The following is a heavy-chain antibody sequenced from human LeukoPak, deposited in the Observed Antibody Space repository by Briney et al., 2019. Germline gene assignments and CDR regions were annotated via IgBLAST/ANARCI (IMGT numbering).Heavy chain of an antibody. V-gene: IGHV4-59*01. Sequence: SETLSLTCTVSGGSFSTSYWSWIRQFPGKGLEWIGYIYYSGSTNYNPSLKSRVAISVDTSKNQFSLKLSSVTAADTAVYYCAITRGSSSWFFIDYWGQGTLVTVSS. J-gene: IGHJ4*02. CDR1: GGSFSTSY. CDR3: AITRGSSSWFFIDY. CDR2: IYYSGST. D-gene: IGHD6-13*01.